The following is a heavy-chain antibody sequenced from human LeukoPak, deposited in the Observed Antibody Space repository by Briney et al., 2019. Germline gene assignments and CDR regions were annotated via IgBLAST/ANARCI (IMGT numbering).Heavy chain of an antibody. Sequence: EASVKVSCKASGYTFTDYYMHWVRQAPGQGFEWMGWIDLNDGDTNYAQKSQVRVTITRDTSISTPHMEVIRLRSDDTAVYYCARANFLYCSSSTCLFDYWGQGTLVTVSS. D-gene: IGHD2-2*01. J-gene: IGHJ4*02. CDR1: GYTFTDYY. CDR3: ARANFLYCSSSTCLFDY. V-gene: IGHV1-2*02. CDR2: IDLNDGDT.